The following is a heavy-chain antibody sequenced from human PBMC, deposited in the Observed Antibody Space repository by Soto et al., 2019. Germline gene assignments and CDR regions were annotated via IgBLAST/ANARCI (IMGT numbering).Heavy chain of an antibody. Sequence: QVPLVESGGGVVQPGRSLRLSCAASGFTFSSYGMHWVRQAPGKGLECVALISYDGSNKKYADSVKGRFTISRDNSKNPLYLQMNSRRAEDTAGFYCGKDWGWIAVWGQGTLVTVSS. CDR2: ISYDGSNK. CDR3: GKDWGWIAV. V-gene: IGHV3-30*18. CDR1: GFTFSSYG. J-gene: IGHJ1*01. D-gene: IGHD6-19*01.